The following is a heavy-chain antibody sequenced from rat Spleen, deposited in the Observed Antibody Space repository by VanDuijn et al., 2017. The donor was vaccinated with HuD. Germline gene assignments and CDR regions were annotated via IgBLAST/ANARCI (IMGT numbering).Heavy chain of an antibody. Sequence: QVQLKETGPGLVQPTQTLSITCTVSGFSLTSYYMQWVRQTPGKGLEWMGFIRSGGSTEYNSEFKSRLSISRDTSKNQVFLKMNSLKTEDTGVYYCARDRATDYVMDAWGQGASVTVSS. D-gene: IGHD1-10*01. CDR1: GFSLTSYY. CDR2: IRSGGST. V-gene: IGHV2-65*01. J-gene: IGHJ4*01. CDR3: ARDRATDYVMDA.